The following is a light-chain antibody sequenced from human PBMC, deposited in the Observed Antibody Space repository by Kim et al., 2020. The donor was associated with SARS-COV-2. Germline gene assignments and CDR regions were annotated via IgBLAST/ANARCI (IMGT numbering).Light chain of an antibody. V-gene: IGKV1-39*01. CDR3: QQSYSIPLT. Sequence: DIQMTQSPSSLSASVGDRVTITCRASQNINSYLNWYQQKPGKAPKVLIYAASSLHSGVPSRFSGSGSATDFTLTITSLQPEDFATYYCQQSYSIPLTFGRGTKVDIK. CDR1: QNINSY. CDR2: AAS. J-gene: IGKJ4*01.